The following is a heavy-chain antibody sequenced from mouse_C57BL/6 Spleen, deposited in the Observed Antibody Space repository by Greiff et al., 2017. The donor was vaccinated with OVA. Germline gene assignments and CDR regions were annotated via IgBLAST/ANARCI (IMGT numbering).Heavy chain of an antibody. CDR3: AFITTVVATGPFDY. CDR1: GYTFTSYW. J-gene: IGHJ2*01. D-gene: IGHD1-1*01. CDR2: IHPNSGST. Sequence: QVQLQQPGAELVKPGASVKLSCKASGYTFTSYWMHWVKQRPGQGLEWIGMIHPNSGSTNYNEKFKSKATLTVDKSSSTAYMQLSSLTSEDSAVYYCAFITTVVATGPFDYWGQGTTLTVSS. V-gene: IGHV1-64*01.